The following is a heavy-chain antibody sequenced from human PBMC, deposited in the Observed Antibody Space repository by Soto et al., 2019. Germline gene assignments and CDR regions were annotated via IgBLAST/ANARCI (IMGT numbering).Heavy chain of an antibody. J-gene: IGHJ5*02. CDR3: ARDGEEAWFDP. Sequence: QVQLVESGGGLVKPGGSLRLSCAASGFTFSDYYMSWIRQAPGKGLEWVSYISSSSSYTNYADSVKGRFTISRDNAKNSLYLQMNSLRAEDTAVYYYARDGEEAWFDPWGQGTLVTVSS. CDR1: GFTFSDYY. V-gene: IGHV3-11*05. D-gene: IGHD3-10*01. CDR2: ISSSSSYT.